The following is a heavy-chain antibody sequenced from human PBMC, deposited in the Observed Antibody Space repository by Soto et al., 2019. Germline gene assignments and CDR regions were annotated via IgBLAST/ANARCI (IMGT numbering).Heavy chain of an antibody. CDR1: GFTFSSYE. CDR2: ISSSGSTI. J-gene: IGHJ6*02. Sequence: GGSLRLSCAASGFTFSSYEMNWVRQAPGKGLEWVSYISSSGSTIYYADSVKGRITISRDNAKNSLYLQMNSLRAEDTAVYYCAREGEDITMVRGVREGGMDVWGQGTTVTVSS. V-gene: IGHV3-48*03. D-gene: IGHD3-10*01. CDR3: AREGEDITMVRGVREGGMDV.